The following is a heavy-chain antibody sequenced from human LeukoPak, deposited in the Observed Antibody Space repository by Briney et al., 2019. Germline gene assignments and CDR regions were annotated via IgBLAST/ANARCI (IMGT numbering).Heavy chain of an antibody. V-gene: IGHV3-23*01. CDR3: AELGITMIGGV. Sequence: GGSLRLSCAASGFTFSSYAMNWVRQAPGKGLEWISSISGSGDNTYYADSVKGRFTISRDNSKNSLYLQMNSLRAEDTAVYYCAELGITMIGGVWGKGTTVTISS. J-gene: IGHJ6*04. CDR1: GFTFSSYA. CDR2: ISGSGDNT. D-gene: IGHD3-10*02.